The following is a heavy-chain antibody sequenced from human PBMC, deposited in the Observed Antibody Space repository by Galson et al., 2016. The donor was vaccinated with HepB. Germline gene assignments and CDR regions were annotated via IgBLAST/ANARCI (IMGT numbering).Heavy chain of an antibody. CDR1: GDSIVNSGYY. CDR3: ARHSRHFDVVTGPSPGYFDF. CDR2: SYYSGST. J-gene: IGHJ4*02. V-gene: IGHV4-39*01. Sequence: ETLSLTCIVSGDSIVNSGYYWGWIRQTPGKGLEWIGSSYYSGSTYYNASLRSRITISVDTSKNQFSLKLSSVTAADSALYFCARHSRHFDVVTGPSPGYFDFWGQGTLVTASS. D-gene: IGHD3-9*01.